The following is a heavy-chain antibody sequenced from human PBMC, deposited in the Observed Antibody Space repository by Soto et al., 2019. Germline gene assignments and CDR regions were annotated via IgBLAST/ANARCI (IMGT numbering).Heavy chain of an antibody. Sequence: QVQLVQSGPEVKKPGASAKVSCKASGYTFNNYGISWMRQVPGQGLEWMGWVSGSNGKTNYTQKFQDRRTMTTDTSTDTAYLELRSLRSDDTAVYYCVRASGGGVAATSYWGQGTLVTVSS. D-gene: IGHD1-26*01. J-gene: IGHJ4*02. CDR3: VRASGGGVAATSY. CDR1: GYTFNNYG. CDR2: VSGSNGKT. V-gene: IGHV1-18*01.